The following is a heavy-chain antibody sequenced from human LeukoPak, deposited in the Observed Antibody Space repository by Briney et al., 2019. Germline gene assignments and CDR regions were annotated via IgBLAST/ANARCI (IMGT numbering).Heavy chain of an antibody. Sequence: SETLSLTCTVSGGSISSYYWSWIRQPPGKGLEWIGYIYYSGSTNYNPSLKSRVTISVDTSKNQFSLKLSSVTAADTAVYYCARERPSRGGWFTVAYFDYWGQGTLVTVSS. D-gene: IGHD6-19*01. V-gene: IGHV4-59*01. CDR1: GGSISSYY. CDR2: IYYSGST. CDR3: ARERPSRGGWFTVAYFDY. J-gene: IGHJ4*02.